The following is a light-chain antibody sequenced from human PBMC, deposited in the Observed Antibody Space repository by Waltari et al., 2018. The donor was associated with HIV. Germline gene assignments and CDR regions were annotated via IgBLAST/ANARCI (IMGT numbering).Light chain of an antibody. CDR1: QDISSS. J-gene: IGKJ4*01. CDR2: GAF. Sequence: DIQMTQSPSSLSASIGDTVTITCRASQDISSSVSWFQQQPGKVPKLLVHGAFILQRGVPSRFRGSGSGTDYTLTISGLQAEDFATYCCQQYFAVPLTFGGGTRV. V-gene: IGKV1-NL1*01. CDR3: QQYFAVPLT.